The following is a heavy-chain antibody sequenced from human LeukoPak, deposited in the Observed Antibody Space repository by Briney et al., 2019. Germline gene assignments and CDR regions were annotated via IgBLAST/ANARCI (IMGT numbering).Heavy chain of an antibody. J-gene: IGHJ4*02. CDR2: IYYSGST. Sequence: SETLSLTCTVSGGSISSSSYYWGWIRQPPGKGLEWIGSIYYSGSTYYNPSLKSRVTISVDTSKNQFSLKLSSVTAADTAVYYCARHVDPPTTPGFDYWGQGTLVTVSS. CDR3: ARHVDPPTTPGFDY. CDR1: GGSISSSSYY. V-gene: IGHV4-39*01. D-gene: IGHD1/OR15-1a*01.